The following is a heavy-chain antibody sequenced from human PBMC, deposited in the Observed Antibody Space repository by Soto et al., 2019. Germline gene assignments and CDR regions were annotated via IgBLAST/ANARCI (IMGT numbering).Heavy chain of an antibody. Sequence: ASVKVSCKASGYTFTSYYMHWVRQAPGQGLEWMGIINPSGGSTSYAQKFQGRVTMTRDTSTSTVYMELSSLRSEDTAVYYCARDRGSGYYYRYFDYWGQGTLVTVSS. CDR1: GYTFTSYY. CDR3: ARDRGSGYYYRYFDY. CDR2: INPSGGST. V-gene: IGHV1-46*03. J-gene: IGHJ4*02. D-gene: IGHD3-22*01.